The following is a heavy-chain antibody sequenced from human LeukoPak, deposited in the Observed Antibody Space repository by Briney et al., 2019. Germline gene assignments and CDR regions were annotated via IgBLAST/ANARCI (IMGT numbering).Heavy chain of an antibody. J-gene: IGHJ3*02. CDR1: GGSVNSGSYY. CDR2: IYYSGST. D-gene: IGHD3-9*01. Sequence: SETLSLTCTVSGGSVNSGSYYWSWIRQPPGKGLEWIGYIYYSGSTNYNPSLKSRVTISVDTSKNQFSLKLSSVTAADTAVYYCARDLGYYDILTGYPYAFDIWGQGTMVTVSS. V-gene: IGHV4-61*01. CDR3: ARDLGYYDILTGYPYAFDI.